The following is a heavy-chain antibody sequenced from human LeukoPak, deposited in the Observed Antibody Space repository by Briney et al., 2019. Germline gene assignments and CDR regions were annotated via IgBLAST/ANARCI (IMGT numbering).Heavy chain of an antibody. V-gene: IGHV4-34*01. J-gene: IGHJ4*02. CDR3: ARELVDYDFWSGYYPKYYFDY. D-gene: IGHD3-3*01. CDR1: GGSFSGYY. CDR2: INHSGST. Sequence: SETLSLTCAVYGGSFSGYYWSWIRQPPGKGLEWIGEINHSGSTNYNPSLKSRVTISVDTSKNQFSLKLSSVTAADTAVYYCARELVDYDFWSGYYPKYYFDYWGQGTLVTVSS.